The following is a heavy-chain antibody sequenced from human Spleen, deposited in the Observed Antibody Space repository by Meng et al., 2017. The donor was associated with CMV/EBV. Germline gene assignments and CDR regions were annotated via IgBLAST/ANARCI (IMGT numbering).Heavy chain of an antibody. CDR1: GGSISSSNL. CDR3: ARIERRRILKYCGSDCSTTDY. J-gene: IGHJ4*02. D-gene: IGHD2-21*02. CDR2: IYHSGST. Sequence: QLQLQESGPGLVKPSETLSLTCAVSGGSISSSNLWTWVRQVPGKGLEWIGEIYHSGSTNYNPSLKSRVTISVDKFKTQFSLKLGSVTAADTAVYYCARIERRRILKYCGSDCSTTDYWGQGTLVTVSS. V-gene: IGHV4-4*02.